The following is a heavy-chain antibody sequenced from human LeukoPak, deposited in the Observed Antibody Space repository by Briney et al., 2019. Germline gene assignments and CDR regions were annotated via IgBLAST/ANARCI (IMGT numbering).Heavy chain of an antibody. CDR2: ISSSGSTI. CDR3: AREGRSGWSHSFDY. Sequence: PGGSLRLSCAASGFTFSDYYMSWIRQAQGKGLEWVSYISSSGSTIYYADSVKGRFTISRDNAKNSLYLQMNSLRAEDTAVYYCAREGRSGWSHSFDYWGQGTLVTVSS. V-gene: IGHV3-11*01. CDR1: GFTFSDYY. D-gene: IGHD6-19*01. J-gene: IGHJ4*02.